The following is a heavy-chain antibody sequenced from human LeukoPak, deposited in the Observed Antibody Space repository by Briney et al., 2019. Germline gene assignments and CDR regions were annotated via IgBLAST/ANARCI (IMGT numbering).Heavy chain of an antibody. CDR3: ARESSGYFY. CDR1: GFPFSGSW. Sequence: PGGSLRLSCAASGFPFSGSWMDWVRQAPGKGMEWVANIKQDGSEKHYADSVKGRFTISRDNAKNSLFLQMSGLRAEDTAVYYCARESSGYFYWGQGTLVTVSS. V-gene: IGHV3-7*01. CDR2: IKQDGSEK. J-gene: IGHJ4*02. D-gene: IGHD3-22*01.